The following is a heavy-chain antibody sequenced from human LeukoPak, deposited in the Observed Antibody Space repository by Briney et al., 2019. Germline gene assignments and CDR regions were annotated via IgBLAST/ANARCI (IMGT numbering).Heavy chain of an antibody. D-gene: IGHD2-21*02. V-gene: IGHV3-23*01. CDR1: GLTFSSYA. Sequence: GGSLRLSCAASGLTFSSYAMSWVRRAPGKGLEWVSSISGSGGSTYYADSVKGRFTISRDNSQNTLYLQMNSLRAEDTAVYYCAKDRSGGGDCDFGMDVWGPGTTVTVSS. J-gene: IGHJ6*02. CDR2: ISGSGGST. CDR3: AKDRSGGGDCDFGMDV.